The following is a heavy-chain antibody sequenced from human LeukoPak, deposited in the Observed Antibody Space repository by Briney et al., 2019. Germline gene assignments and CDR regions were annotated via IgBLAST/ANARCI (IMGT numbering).Heavy chain of an antibody. J-gene: IGHJ6*03. CDR1: GFTFSSYE. Sequence: GGSLRLSCAASGFTFSSYEMNWVRQAPGKGLEWVSSISSSSSYIYYADSVKGRFTISRDNAKNSLYLQMNSLRAEDTAVYYCARATMVRGVLYYYYMDVWGKGTTVTISS. CDR2: ISSSSSYI. D-gene: IGHD3-10*01. CDR3: ARATMVRGVLYYYYMDV. V-gene: IGHV3-21*01.